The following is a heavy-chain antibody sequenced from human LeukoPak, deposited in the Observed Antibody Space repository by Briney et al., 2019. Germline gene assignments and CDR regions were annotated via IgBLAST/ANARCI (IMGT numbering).Heavy chain of an antibody. CDR1: GFTSSNYM. D-gene: IGHD1-20*01. V-gene: IGHV3-74*01. CDR3: LRDLNWSLDQ. CDR2: IKSDGITI. Sequence: GGSLRLSCAASGFTSSNYMMHWVRQAPGKGLVWVSRIKSDGITITYADSVKGRFTISRDNAKNTLYLQINSPRAEDTAVYYCLRDLNWSLDQWGQGTLVTVSS. J-gene: IGHJ4*02.